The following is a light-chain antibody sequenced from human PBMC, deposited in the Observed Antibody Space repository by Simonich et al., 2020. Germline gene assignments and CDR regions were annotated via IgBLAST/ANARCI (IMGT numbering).Light chain of an antibody. V-gene: IGKV3-15*01. CDR1: QRVRSN. CDR3: QQYYSTPYT. J-gene: IGKJ2*01. Sequence: EIVMTQSPATLSVYPGKRATPSCRASQRVRSNLAWYQQKPGQAPRLLIYSASTRATGIPARCSGSGSGTEFTLTISSLQAEDVAVYYCQQYYSTPYTFGQGTKLEIK. CDR2: SAS.